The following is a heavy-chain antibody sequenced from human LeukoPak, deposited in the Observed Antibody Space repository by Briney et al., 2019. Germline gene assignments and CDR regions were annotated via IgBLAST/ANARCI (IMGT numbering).Heavy chain of an antibody. J-gene: IGHJ3*02. D-gene: IGHD1-20*01. CDR1: GYTFTSYG. CDR3: ARASTHRYNWKSGQLSDAFDI. CDR2: ISAYNGNT. Sequence: GASVKVSCKASGYTFTSYGISWVRQAPGQGLEWMGWISAYNGNTNYAQKLQGRVTMTTDTSTSTAYMELRSLRSDDTAVYYCARASTHRYNWKSGQLSDAFDIWGRGTMVTVSS. V-gene: IGHV1-18*01.